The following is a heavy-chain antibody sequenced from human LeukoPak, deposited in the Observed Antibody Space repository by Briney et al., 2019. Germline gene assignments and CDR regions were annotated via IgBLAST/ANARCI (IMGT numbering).Heavy chain of an antibody. V-gene: IGHV1-2*02. CDR3: AREPDIVVVVGREEAFDI. J-gene: IGHJ3*02. CDR2: INPNSGGT. CDR1: GYTFTGYY. Sequence: ASVKVPCRASGYTFTGYYMHWVRQAPGQGLEWMGWINPNSGGTNYAQKFQGRVTMTRDTSISTAYMELSRLRSDDTAVYYCAREPDIVVVVGREEAFDIWGQGTMVTVSS. D-gene: IGHD2-15*01.